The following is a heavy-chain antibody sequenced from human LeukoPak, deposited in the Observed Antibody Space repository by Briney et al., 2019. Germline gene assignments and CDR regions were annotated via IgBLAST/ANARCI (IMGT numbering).Heavy chain of an antibody. J-gene: IGHJ4*02. Sequence: SETLSLTCTVSGGSISTNNYYWGWIRQPPGKGLEWIATIYYSGNTYYNPSVRSRVTISVDTSKNQFSLKVASVTAADTAVYYCARHDFFGDNSGFDYWGQGTLVTVSS. CDR2: IYYSGNT. V-gene: IGHV4-39*01. CDR3: ARHDFFGDNSGFDY. CDR1: GGSISTNNYY. D-gene: IGHD4-17*01.